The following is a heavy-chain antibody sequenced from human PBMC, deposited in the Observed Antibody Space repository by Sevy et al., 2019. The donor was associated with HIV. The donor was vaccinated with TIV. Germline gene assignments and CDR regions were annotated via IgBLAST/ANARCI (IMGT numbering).Heavy chain of an antibody. CDR2: ISYDGSNK. CDR3: ARRGGIAVAGRSDFDY. V-gene: IGHV3-30-3*01. J-gene: IGHJ4*02. Sequence: GGSLRLSCAASGFTFSSYAMHWVRQAPGKGLEWVAVISYDGSNKYYADSVKGRFTISRDNSKNRLYLQMNSLSAEDTAVYYCARRGGIAVAGRSDFDYWGQGTLVTVSS. D-gene: IGHD6-19*01. CDR1: GFTFSSYA.